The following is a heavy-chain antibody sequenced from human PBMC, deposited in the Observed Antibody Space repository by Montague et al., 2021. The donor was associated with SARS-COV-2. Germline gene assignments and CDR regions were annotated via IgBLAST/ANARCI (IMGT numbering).Heavy chain of an antibody. V-gene: IGHV4-38-2*01. CDR1: GYFISTDNY. D-gene: IGHD2-21*02. CDR2: NYLHGNA. J-gene: IGHJ4*02. Sequence: SETLSLTCVVSGYFISTDNYWAWIRQSPGKGLEWIGSNYLHGNAYYNPSLNSRVTISVDTSNNQFSLRLTSVTTADTAVYYCARGRVTRAGFDYWGQGMRVTVSS. CDR3: ARGRVTRAGFDY.